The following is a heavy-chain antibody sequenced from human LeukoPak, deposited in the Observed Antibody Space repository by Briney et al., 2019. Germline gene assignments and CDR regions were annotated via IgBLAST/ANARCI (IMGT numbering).Heavy chain of an antibody. CDR3: ARLLPLQGGDV. J-gene: IGHJ6*02. D-gene: IGHD2-15*01. CDR2: INHSGGT. V-gene: IGHV4-34*01. CDR1: GVSFTGNY. Sequence: SETLSLACAVYGVSFTGNYWSWFRQPPGKGLEWIGEINHSGGTNYNPSLKSRVTISLDTSNNQFSLKLSSVTAADTAVYYCARLLPLQGGDVWGQGTTVTVSS.